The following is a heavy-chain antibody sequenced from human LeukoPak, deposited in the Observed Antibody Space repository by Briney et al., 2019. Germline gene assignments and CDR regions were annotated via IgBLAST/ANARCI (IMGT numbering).Heavy chain of an antibody. CDR3: ARAGSGSGWYFDY. D-gene: IGHD6-19*01. Sequence: ASVTVSCKASGYDFTSVGITWVRQAPGQGLEWMGWISPYNGDTRYVQKLQGRVTMTTDTSTSTAYMELRSLRFDDTAVFYCARAGSGSGWYFDYWGQGTLVTVSS. V-gene: IGHV1-18*01. CDR1: GYDFTSVG. J-gene: IGHJ4*02. CDR2: ISPYNGDT.